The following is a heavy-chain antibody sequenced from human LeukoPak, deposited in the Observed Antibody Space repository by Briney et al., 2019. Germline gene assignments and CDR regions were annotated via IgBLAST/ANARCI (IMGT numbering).Heavy chain of an antibody. J-gene: IGHJ4*02. CDR2: ISYDGSKK. V-gene: IGHV3-30*01. CDR3: ARDNDHVYCTDISCSAALGY. Sequence: GGSLRLSCAVSGFTFSSYSMHWVRQAPGTGLEWVAVISYDGSKKYYADSVKGRFNISRDNSKNTLYLEMNSLRTEDTAVYYCARDNDHVYCTDISCSAALGYWGQGTLITVSS. D-gene: IGHD2-2*01. CDR1: GFTFSSYS.